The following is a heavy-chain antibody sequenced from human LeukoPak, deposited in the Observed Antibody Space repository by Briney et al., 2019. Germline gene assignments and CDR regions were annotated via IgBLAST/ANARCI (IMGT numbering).Heavy chain of an antibody. V-gene: IGHV4-4*07. J-gene: IGHJ6*03. Sequence: SETLSLTCTVSGVSISSYYWSWIRQPAGKGLEWIGRIYTSGNTNYNPSLKSRVTISVDTSKNQFSLKLSSVTAADTAVYYCARDVYSFYHMDVWGKGTTVTISS. CDR3: ARDVYSFYHMDV. CDR2: IYTSGNT. CDR1: GVSISSYY.